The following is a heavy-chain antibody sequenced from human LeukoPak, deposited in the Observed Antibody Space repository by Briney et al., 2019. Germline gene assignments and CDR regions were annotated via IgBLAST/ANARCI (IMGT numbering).Heavy chain of an antibody. CDR3: AKDSFIVVRGVGSDDGFAV. CDR2: VGESVHTT. D-gene: IGHD3-10*01. V-gene: IGHV3-23*01. Sequence: PGGSLRLSCVASGFTIATYGMSWVRQAPGKGLEWVSVVGESVHTTHYADSVKGRFFISRDNSKHTVHLEMNSLRAEDTAVYYCAKDSFIVVRGVGSDDGFAVWGQGTMVTVSS. J-gene: IGHJ3*01. CDR1: GFTIATYG.